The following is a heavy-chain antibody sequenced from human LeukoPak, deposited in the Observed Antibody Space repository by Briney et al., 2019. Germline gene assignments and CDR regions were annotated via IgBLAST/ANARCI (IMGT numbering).Heavy chain of an antibody. CDR3: ARDLGGQWLVVDC. J-gene: IGHJ4*02. CDR2: IYTSGST. Sequence: PSETLSLTCTVSGGTISSYYWNWIRQPPGKGLEWIGRIYTSGSTNYNPSLKSRVTLSVDTSKNQFSLKLSSVTAADTAVYYCARDLGGQWLVVDCWGQGTLVTVSS. V-gene: IGHV4-4*07. CDR1: GGTISSYY. D-gene: IGHD6-19*01.